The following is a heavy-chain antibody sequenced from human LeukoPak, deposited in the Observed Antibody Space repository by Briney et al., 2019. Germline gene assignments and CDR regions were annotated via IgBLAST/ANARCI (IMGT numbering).Heavy chain of an antibody. CDR2: IYTSGST. CDR3: ARGQGSSSWYGDYYYYYMDV. J-gene: IGHJ6*03. CDR1: GGSINSGNYY. V-gene: IGHV4-61*02. Sequence: PSQTLSLTCTVSGGSINSGNYYWSWIRQPAGKGLEWIGRIYTSGSTNYNPSLKSRVTISVDTSKNHFSLKLSSVTAADTAVYYCARGQGSSSWYGDYYYYYMDVWGKGTAVTVSS. D-gene: IGHD6-13*01.